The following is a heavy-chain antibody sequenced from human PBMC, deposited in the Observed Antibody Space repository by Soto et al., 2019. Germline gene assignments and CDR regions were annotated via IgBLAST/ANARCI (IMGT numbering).Heavy chain of an antibody. CDR1: GFTFSSYD. V-gene: IGHV3-13*01. CDR3: ARARGDWNDPLYYYYYYGMDV. J-gene: IGHJ6*02. CDR2: IGTAGDT. D-gene: IGHD1-1*01. Sequence: GGSLRLSCAASGFTFSSYDMHWVRQATGKGLEWVSAIGTAGDTYYPGSVKGRFTISRENAKNSLYLQMNSLRAEDTAVYYCARARGDWNDPLYYYYYYGMDVWGQGTTVTVSS.